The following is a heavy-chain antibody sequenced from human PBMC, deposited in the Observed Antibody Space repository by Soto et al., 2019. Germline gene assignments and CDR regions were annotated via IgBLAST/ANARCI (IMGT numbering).Heavy chain of an antibody. CDR3: ARGRYSGYDLVY. J-gene: IGHJ4*02. CDR2: IIPCLGIA. Sequence: SVKVSCKASGGTFSSYTISWVRQAPGQGLEWMGRIIPCLGIANYAQKYQGRVTITADKSTSTAYMELSSLRSDDTAVYYCARGRYSGYDLVYWGQGTLVTVSS. CDR1: GGTFSSYT. D-gene: IGHD5-12*01. V-gene: IGHV1-69*02.